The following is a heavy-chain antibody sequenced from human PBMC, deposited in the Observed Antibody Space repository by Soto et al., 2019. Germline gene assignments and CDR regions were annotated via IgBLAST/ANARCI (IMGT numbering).Heavy chain of an antibody. CDR1: GLTFRNDW. CDR3: AIGPDFSNFGYFDY. V-gene: IGHV3-33*08. D-gene: IGHD4-4*01. J-gene: IGHJ4*02. CDR2: IWNTGNTK. Sequence: PGGSLRLSCAGSGLTFRNDWLSWVRQAPGKGLEWVALIWNTGNTKYYTESVQGRFTIFRDNSRNTLYLEVSSVRAEDTGIYYCAIGPDFSNFGYFDYWGQGTPVTVSS.